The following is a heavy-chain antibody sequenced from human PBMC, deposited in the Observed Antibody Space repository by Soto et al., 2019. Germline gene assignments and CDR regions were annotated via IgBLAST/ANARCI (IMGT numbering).Heavy chain of an antibody. CDR2: ISAYNGNT. V-gene: IGHV1-18*01. Sequence: ASVKVSCKASGYTFTSYGISWVRQAPGQGLEWMGWISAYNGNTNYAQKLQGRVTMTTDTSTSTAYMELRSLRSDDTAVYYCAREIIFVQDAGLSIEYCYYYGMDVWGQGTMVTVSS. CDR3: AREIIFVQDAGLSIEYCYYYGMDV. CDR1: GYTFTSYG. D-gene: IGHD6-6*01. J-gene: IGHJ6*02.